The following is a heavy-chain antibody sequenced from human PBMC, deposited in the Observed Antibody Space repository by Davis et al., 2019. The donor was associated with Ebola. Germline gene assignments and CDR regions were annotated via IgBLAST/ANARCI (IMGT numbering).Heavy chain of an antibody. V-gene: IGHV3-48*01. Sequence: GESLKISCAASGFTFSSYSMTWVRQAPGKGLEWISYISASSSTIYYADSVKGRFTISRDNAKNSLYLQMNSLRVEDTAVYYCATFEVGTSWGQGVLVTVSS. D-gene: IGHD3-3*01. CDR3: ATFEVGTS. J-gene: IGHJ5*02. CDR1: GFTFSSYS. CDR2: ISASSSTI.